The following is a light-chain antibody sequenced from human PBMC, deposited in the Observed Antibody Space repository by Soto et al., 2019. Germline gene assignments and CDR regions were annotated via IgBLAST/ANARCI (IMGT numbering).Light chain of an antibody. CDR3: QQYGCSAHT. V-gene: IGKV3-20*01. CDR1: QSVSSSY. CDR2: GAS. J-gene: IGKJ2*01. Sequence: EIVLTQSPGTLSLSPGERATLSCRASQSVSSSYLAWYQHKPGQAPRLLIYGASSRATGIPDRFSGRGSGTDFTLTISRLEPEDVAGYYCQQYGCSAHTFGQGTNLEIK.